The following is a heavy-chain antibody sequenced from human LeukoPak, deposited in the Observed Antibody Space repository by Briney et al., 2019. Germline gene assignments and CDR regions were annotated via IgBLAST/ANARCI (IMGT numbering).Heavy chain of an antibody. CDR2: IKRDGSQK. D-gene: IGHD5-18*01. CDR3: ARSLWPEDY. CDR1: GFSFSSNW. V-gene: IGHV3-7*01. Sequence: GGSLRLSCAAPGFSFSSNWMGWVRQAPGKGLEWVAHIKRDGSQKYYLDSVKGRFTISRDNAKNSLYLQMNSLRVEDTAVYYCARSLWPEDYWGQGTLVTVSS. J-gene: IGHJ4*02.